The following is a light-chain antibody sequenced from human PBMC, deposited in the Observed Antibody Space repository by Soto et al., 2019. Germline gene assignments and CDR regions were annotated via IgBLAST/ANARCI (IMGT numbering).Light chain of an antibody. J-gene: IGKJ5*01. V-gene: IGKV1-5*01. CDR1: QNIRNL. Sequence: DMQMTKSPSTLSASVAVSVSITFRASQNIRNLLAWYQQKPGKAPNPLIYDASSLKSGVPARFSGSGSGTEFTLTISSLQPDDFATYYCQQYNTYSTFGQGTRLEIK. CDR3: QQYNTYST. CDR2: DAS.